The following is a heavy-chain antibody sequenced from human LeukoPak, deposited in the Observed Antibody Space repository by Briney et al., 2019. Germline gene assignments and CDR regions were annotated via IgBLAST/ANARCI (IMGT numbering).Heavy chain of an antibody. V-gene: IGHV4-59*12. D-gene: IGHD2-21*01. CDR3: ARMGDDAFDI. CDR2: IYHSGST. CDR1: GGSISSYY. Sequence: PSETLSLTCTVSGGSISSYYWSWIRQPPGKGLEWIGYIYHSGSTYYNPSLKSRVTISVDRSKNQFSLKLSSVTAADTAVYYCARMGDDAFDIWGQGTMVTVSS. J-gene: IGHJ3*02.